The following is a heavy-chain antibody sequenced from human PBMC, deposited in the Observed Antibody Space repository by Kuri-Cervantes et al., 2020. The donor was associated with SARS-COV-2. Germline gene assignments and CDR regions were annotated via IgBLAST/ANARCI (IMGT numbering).Heavy chain of an antibody. V-gene: IGHV3-23*01. CDR2: ITGSAGRT. Sequence: GESLKISCSASGFTFSSYAMTWVRQAPGKGLEWVSTITGSAGRTNYADSVKGRFTISRDNSKNTMYLQMNSVRAEDTALYYCAKGISVEKARVGENWGQGTLVTVSS. J-gene: IGHJ4*02. CDR1: GFTFSSYA. CDR3: AKGISVEKARVGEN. D-gene: IGHD5-24*01.